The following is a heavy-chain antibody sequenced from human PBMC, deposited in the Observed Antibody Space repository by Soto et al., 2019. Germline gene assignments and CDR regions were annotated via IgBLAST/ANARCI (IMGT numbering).Heavy chain of an antibody. J-gene: IGHJ6*02. D-gene: IGHD2-15*01. CDR2: IYWDDDK. CDR1: GFSLSTSGVG. Sequence: KESGPTLVKPTQTLTLTCTFSGFSLSTSGVGVGWIRQPPGKALEWLALIYWDDDKRYSPSLKSRLTITKDTSKNQVVLTMNNMDPVDTATYYCAHSPYCSGGSCYYGMDVWGQGTTVTVSS. CDR3: AHSPYCSGGSCYYGMDV. V-gene: IGHV2-5*02.